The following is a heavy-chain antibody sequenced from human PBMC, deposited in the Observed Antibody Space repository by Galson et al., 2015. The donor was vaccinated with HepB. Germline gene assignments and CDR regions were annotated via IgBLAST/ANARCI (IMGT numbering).Heavy chain of an antibody. CDR1: GFTFSSYG. D-gene: IGHD4-17*01. Sequence: SLRLSCAASGFTFSSYGMHWVRQAPGKGLEWVAVIWYDGSNKYYADSVKGRFTISRDNSKNTLYLQMNSLRAEDTAVYYCARDSTGGDYVASMDYWGQGTLVTVSS. J-gene: IGHJ4*02. CDR3: ARDSTGGDYVASMDY. CDR2: IWYDGSNK. V-gene: IGHV3-33*08.